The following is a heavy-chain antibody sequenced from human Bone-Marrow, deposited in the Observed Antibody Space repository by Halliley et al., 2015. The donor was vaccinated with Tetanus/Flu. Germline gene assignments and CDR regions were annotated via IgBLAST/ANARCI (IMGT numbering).Heavy chain of an antibody. Sequence: QLVQSGGGVVQPGRSLRLSCVASGFTFSPYAVHWVRQAPGKGLEYVAVISNDGSRKYYTSSVNGRFTISRDNSKNTVYLQMNSLRPGDTAVYSCARSKGYCSPSTCASFYGMDVWGQGTTVTVS. CDR1: GFTFSPYA. V-gene: IGHV3-30*04. J-gene: IGHJ6*02. D-gene: IGHD2-15*01. CDR3: ARSKGYCSPSTCASFYGMDV. CDR2: ISNDGSRK.